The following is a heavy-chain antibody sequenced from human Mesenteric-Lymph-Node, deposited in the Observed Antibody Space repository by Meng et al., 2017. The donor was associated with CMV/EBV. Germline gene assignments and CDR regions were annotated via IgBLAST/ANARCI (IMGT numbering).Heavy chain of an antibody. Sequence: GSLRLSCSVSGAPITRYYWSWIRQSPGKGLEWIGYIYYSGSTNYNPSLKSRVTISVDTSKNQFSLKLSSVTAADTAVYYCALGHYYYGMDVWGQGTTVTVSS. V-gene: IGHV4-59*01. CDR3: ALGHYYYGMDV. CDR1: GAPITRYY. CDR2: IYYSGST. J-gene: IGHJ6*02.